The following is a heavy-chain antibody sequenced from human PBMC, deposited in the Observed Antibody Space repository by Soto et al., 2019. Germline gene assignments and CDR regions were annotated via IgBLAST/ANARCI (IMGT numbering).Heavy chain of an antibody. CDR1: GGSISSGGYY. V-gene: IGHV4-31*03. CDR2: IYYSGST. CDR3: ARGLPGIAAAVFDP. D-gene: IGHD6-13*01. Sequence: SETLSLTCTVSGGSISSGGYYWSWIRQHPGKGLEWIGYIYYSGSTYYNPSLKSRVTISVDTSKNQFSLKLSSVTAADTAVYYCARGLPGIAAAVFDPWGQGTLVTVSS. J-gene: IGHJ5*02.